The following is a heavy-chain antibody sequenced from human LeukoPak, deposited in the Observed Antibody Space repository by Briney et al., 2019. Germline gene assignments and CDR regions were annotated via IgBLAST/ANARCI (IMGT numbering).Heavy chain of an antibody. CDR2: IYYSGST. J-gene: IGHJ6*03. V-gene: IGHV4-39*01. D-gene: IGHD1-26*01. CDR1: GGSISSSSYY. Sequence: SETLSLTCTVSGGSISSSSYYWGWIRQPPGKGLEWIGSIYYSGSTYYNPSLKSRVTISVDTSKNQFSLKLSSVTAADMAVYYCGGLGRKWDYMDGLGKGTTVTVSS. CDR3: GGLGRKWDYMDG.